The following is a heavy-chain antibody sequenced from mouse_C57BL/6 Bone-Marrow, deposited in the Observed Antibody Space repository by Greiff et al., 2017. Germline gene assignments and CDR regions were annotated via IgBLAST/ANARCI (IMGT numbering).Heavy chain of an antibody. D-gene: IGHD1-1*01. CDR2: INPGSGYT. CDR1: GYTFTSYW. CDR3: ERESLYYGSSDGDAMDY. V-gene: IGHV1-7*01. J-gene: IGHJ4*01. Sequence: QVQLQESGADLAKPGASVTLSCKASGYTFTSYWMHWVQQSPGQGLEWIVYINPGSGYTKYKQKFKDQATLTADKTYSTVYLQLSSLTYEDSAVYYGERESLYYGSSDGDAMDYWGQGTSVTVSS.